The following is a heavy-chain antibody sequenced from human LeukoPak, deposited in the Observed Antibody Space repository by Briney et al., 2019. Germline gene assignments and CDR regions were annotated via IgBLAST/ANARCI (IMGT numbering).Heavy chain of an antibody. J-gene: IGHJ4*02. CDR3: ARDGTSTDDY. D-gene: IGHD2-2*01. V-gene: IGHV1-18*01. CDR2: ISGNNDSP. Sequence: ASVKVSCKASGYTFSNFGISWVRQAPGQGLEWMGWISGNNDSPNYGQKFQGRLTVTTDSSTNTAYMELRNLRSDDTAVYYCARDGTSTDDYWGQGALVTVSS. CDR1: GYTFSNFG.